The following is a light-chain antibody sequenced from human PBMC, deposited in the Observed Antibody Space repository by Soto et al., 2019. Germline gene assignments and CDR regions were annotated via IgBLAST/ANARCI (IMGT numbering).Light chain of an antibody. V-gene: IGKV1-12*01. CDR1: QDVNIW. CDR3: EQANSFPYT. Sequence: DIQMTQSPSSVAASVGDRVTITCRASQDVNIWVAWYQQRPGKAPKLLIFDASNLHRGAPSRFSGSGSGSDFSLTISGLEPEDFATYYCEQANSFPYTFGQGTTIEIK. J-gene: IGKJ2*01. CDR2: DAS.